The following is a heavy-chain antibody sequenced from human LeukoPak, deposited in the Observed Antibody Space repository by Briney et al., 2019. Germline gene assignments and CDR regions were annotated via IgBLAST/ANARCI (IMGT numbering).Heavy chain of an antibody. V-gene: IGHV4-30-2*01. CDR1: GGSISSGGYY. CDR2: IYHSGST. CDR3: ARDRPYYYYMDV. Sequence: SETLSLTCTVSGGSISSGGYYWSWIRQPPGKGLEWIGYIYHSGSTYYNPSLKSRVTISVDRSKNQFSLKLSSVTAADTAVYYCARDRPYYYYMDVWGKGTTVTVSS. J-gene: IGHJ6*03.